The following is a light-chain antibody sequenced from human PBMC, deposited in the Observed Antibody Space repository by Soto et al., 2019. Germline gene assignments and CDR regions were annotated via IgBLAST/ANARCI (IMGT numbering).Light chain of an antibody. CDR3: QQYGSSLFT. CDR2: GAS. J-gene: IGKJ3*01. Sequence: EIVLTQSPGTLSLSPGERATLSCRASQSVSSSYLAWYQQKPGQAPRLLIYGASSRATGIPDGFSGSGSETDFTLTISRLEPEDFAVYYCQQYGSSLFTFGPGNKVDIK. V-gene: IGKV3-20*01. CDR1: QSVSSSY.